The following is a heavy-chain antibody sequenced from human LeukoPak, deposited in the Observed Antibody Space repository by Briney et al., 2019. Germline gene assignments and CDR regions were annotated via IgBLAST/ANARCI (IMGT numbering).Heavy chain of an antibody. CDR3: ARDRVSFYRFDY. J-gene: IGHJ4*02. CDR1: GASISSGSDY. CDR2: VHTSGNP. Sequence: SETLSLTCSVSGASISSGSDYWSWIRQPAGKALEWIGRVHTSGNPNYNPSLESRVSISIDRSKNQFSLELNSVTAADTAVYYCARDRVSFYRFDYWGQGTLVTVSS. D-gene: IGHD2/OR15-2a*01. V-gene: IGHV4-61*02.